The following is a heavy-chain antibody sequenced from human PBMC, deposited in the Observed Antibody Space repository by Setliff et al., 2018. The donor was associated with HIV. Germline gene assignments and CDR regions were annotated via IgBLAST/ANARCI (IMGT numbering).Heavy chain of an antibody. V-gene: IGHV3-48*04. Sequence: GGSLRLSCAASGFTFSSYSMNWVRQAPGKGLEWVSYISSSSSTIYYADSVKGRFTISRDNAKNSLYLQMNSLRAEDTAVYYCARDPAVGTTVVTLDYWGQGTLVTVSS. CDR1: GFTFSSYS. D-gene: IGHD4-17*01. CDR2: ISSSSSTI. J-gene: IGHJ4*02. CDR3: ARDPAVGTTVVTLDY.